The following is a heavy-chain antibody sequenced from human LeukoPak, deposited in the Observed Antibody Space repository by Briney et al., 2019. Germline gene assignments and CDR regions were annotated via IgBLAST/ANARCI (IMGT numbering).Heavy chain of an antibody. D-gene: IGHD3-10*01. Sequence: PSETLSLTCTVSGGSISSYYWSWIRQPPGKGLEWIGYIYYSGSTNYNPSLKSRVSISVDTSKNQFSLKLSSVTAADTAVYYCARDAVRGSQSAFDCGGQGTMVTVSS. CDR2: IYYSGST. CDR3: ARDAVRGSQSAFDC. J-gene: IGHJ3*01. CDR1: GGSISSYY. V-gene: IGHV4-59*01.